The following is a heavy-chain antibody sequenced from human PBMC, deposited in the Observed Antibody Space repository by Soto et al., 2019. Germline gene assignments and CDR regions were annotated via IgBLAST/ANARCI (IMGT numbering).Heavy chain of an antibody. CDR2: VSGSGGST. CDR3: AKVVPPVDY. V-gene: IGHV3-23*01. D-gene: IGHD1-26*01. J-gene: IGHJ4*02. CDR1: GFTFSSYA. Sequence: EVQLLESGGGLVQPGAFLRLSCAASGFTFSSYAMSWVRQAPGKGLEWVSGVSGSGGSTYYADSVKGRFTISRDNSKNTLYLQMSSLRAEDTAVYYCAKVVPPVDYWGQGTLVTVSS.